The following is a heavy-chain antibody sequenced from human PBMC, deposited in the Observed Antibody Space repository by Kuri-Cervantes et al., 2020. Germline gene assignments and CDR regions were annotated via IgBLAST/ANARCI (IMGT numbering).Heavy chain of an antibody. V-gene: IGHV3-23*01. D-gene: IGHD2-2*01. CDR3: AKGMVPAAYYYYYGMDV. CDR2: ISDSGART. J-gene: IGHJ6*02. Sequence: GGSLRLSCAASGFTFSSYAMSWVRQAPGKGLEWVSAISDSGARTHYADSVRGRFTISRDNSKNTLDLQINSLRAEDAAVYYCAKGMVPAAYYYYYGMDVWGQGTTVTVSS. CDR1: GFTFSSYA.